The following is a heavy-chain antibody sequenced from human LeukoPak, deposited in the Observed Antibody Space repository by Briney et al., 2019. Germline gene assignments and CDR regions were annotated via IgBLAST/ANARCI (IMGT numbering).Heavy chain of an antibody. V-gene: IGHV4-59*01. CDR1: GGSISSYY. CDR3: ARSGYYYGSGNYMDV. D-gene: IGHD3-10*01. CDR2: IYDSGST. J-gene: IGHJ6*03. Sequence: SETLSLTCTVFGGSISSYYWSWIRQPPGKGLEWIGYIYDSGSTNYNPSLKSRVTISVDTSKNQFSLNVRSVSAADTAVYYCARSGYYYGSGNYMDVWGKGTTVTISS.